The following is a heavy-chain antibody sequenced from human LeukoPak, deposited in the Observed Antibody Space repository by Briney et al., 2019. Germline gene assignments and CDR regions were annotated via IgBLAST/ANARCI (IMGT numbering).Heavy chain of an antibody. V-gene: IGHV3-9*01. D-gene: IGHD3-10*01. CDR1: GFTFDDYA. CDR2: ISWNSGSI. J-gene: IGHJ4*02. Sequence: PGGSLRLSCAASGFTFDDYAMHWVRQAPGKGLEWVSGISWNSGSIGYADSVKGRFTISRDNAKNSLYLQMNSLRAEDTALYYCAKDKKGYYGAGSYLTFWGQGTLVTVSS. CDR3: AKDKKGYYGAGSYLTF.